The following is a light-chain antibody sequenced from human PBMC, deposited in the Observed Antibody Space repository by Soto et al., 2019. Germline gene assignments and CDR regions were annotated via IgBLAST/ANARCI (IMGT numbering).Light chain of an antibody. V-gene: IGKV1-39*01. Sequence: DIQISQSPSSLSASVGDRVTITCRASQSISSYLNWYQQKPGKAPKLLIYAASSLQSGVPSRFSGSGSGTDFTLTISSLQPEDSASYFCQQTDDFPLTFGGGTKVDI. CDR3: QQTDDFPLT. J-gene: IGKJ4*01. CDR2: AAS. CDR1: QSISSY.